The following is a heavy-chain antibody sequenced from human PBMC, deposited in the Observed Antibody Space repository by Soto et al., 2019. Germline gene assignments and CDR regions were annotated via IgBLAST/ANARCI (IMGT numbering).Heavy chain of an antibody. CDR3: ATSGGSLHNWFDP. V-gene: IGHV4-39*01. Sequence: QLQLQESGPRLVKPSETLSLTCTVSGASMSSSLYYWGWIGQPPGKGLDWIGTIFYSGTTYYNPSLESRVTISIDESKNQFSLKLSSVTAADTAVYYCATSGGSLHNWFDPWGQGTLVTVSS. D-gene: IGHD2-15*01. J-gene: IGHJ5*02. CDR2: IFYSGTT. CDR1: GASMSSSLYY.